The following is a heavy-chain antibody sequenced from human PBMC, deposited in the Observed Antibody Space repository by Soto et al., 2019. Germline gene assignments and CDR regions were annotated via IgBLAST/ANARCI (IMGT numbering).Heavy chain of an antibody. CDR2: VSAGGTNT. V-gene: IGHV3-23*01. CDR3: AKDRVVIPAVTCAFDX. CDR1: GFTFGDYA. J-gene: IGHJ3*01. Sequence: GGSLRLSCAASGFTFGDYAMSWVRQAPGRGLEWVETVSAGGTNTYYTDSVKGRLTISRDNYKNTLYLQMNSLRAGDTAVYFCAKDRVVIPAVTCAFDXWGQGTMVTVS. D-gene: IGHD2-2*01.